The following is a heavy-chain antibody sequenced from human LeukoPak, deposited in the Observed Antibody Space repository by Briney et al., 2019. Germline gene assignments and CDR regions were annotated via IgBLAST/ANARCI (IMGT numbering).Heavy chain of an antibody. Sequence: ASVKVSCKASGGTFSSYATSWVRQAPGQGLEWMGRIIPILGIANYAQKCQGRVTITADKSTSTAYMELSSLRSEDTAVYYCASTSPTIFGVVNLYYFDYWGQGTLVTVSS. J-gene: IGHJ4*02. CDR2: IIPILGIA. V-gene: IGHV1-69*04. CDR1: GGTFSSYA. D-gene: IGHD3-3*01. CDR3: ASTSPTIFGVVNLYYFDY.